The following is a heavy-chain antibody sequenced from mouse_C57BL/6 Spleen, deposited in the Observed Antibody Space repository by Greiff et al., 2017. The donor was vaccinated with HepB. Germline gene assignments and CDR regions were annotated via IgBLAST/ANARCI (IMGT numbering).Heavy chain of an antibody. CDR3: ARKYYGSSYRFDY. CDR1: GYTFTGYW. J-gene: IGHJ2*01. V-gene: IGHV1-9*01. D-gene: IGHD1-1*01. CDR2: ILPGSGST. Sequence: QVQLKESGAELMKPGASVKLSCKATGYTFTGYWIEWVKQRPGHGLEWIGEILPGSGSTNYNEKFKGKATFTADTSSNTAYMQLSSLTTEDSAIYYCARKYYGSSYRFDYWGQGTTLTVSS.